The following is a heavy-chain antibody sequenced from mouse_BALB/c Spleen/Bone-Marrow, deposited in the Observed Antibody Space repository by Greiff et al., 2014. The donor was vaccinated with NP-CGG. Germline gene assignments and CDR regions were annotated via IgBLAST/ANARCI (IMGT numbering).Heavy chain of an antibody. J-gene: IGHJ3*01. CDR1: GYTFTDYN. V-gene: IGHV1-18*01. CDR2: INPNNGGT. Sequence: EVQLQQSGPELVNPGASVKIPCKASGYTFTDYNMDWVKQSHGKSLEWIGDINPNNGGTIYNQKFKGKATLTADKSSSTAYMELRSLTSEDTAVYYCAREGFGAWFAYWGQGTLVTVSA. CDR3: AREGFGAWFAY. D-gene: IGHD3-1*01.